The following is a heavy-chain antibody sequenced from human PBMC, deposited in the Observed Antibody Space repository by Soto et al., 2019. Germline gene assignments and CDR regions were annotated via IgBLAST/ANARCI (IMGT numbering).Heavy chain of an antibody. CDR1: GFTFSTSA. Sequence: AGGSLRLSCTASGFTFSTSAMSWVRQAPGRGLEWVSGISGSGAGTYYADSVKGRFTISRDNSKNTLYLQMSGLRAEDAAVYYCAKGPTAFGAVISFDYYYGMYVWGQGTPVTVSS. D-gene: IGHD3-3*01. V-gene: IGHV3-23*01. J-gene: IGHJ6*02. CDR3: AKGPTAFGAVISFDYYYGMYV. CDR2: ISGSGAGT.